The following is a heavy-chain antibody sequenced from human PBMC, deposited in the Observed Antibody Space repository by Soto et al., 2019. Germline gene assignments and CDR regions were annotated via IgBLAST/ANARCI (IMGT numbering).Heavy chain of an antibody. Sequence: PGESLKISCKGSAYSFTGYWIGWVRQMPGKGLKWMGMIYPGDSDTRYSPAFQGQVTISADKSISTAYLQWSSLKASDTAMYYCARRRYHDDSAHIDYWGQGTRVTVSS. CDR2: IYPGDSDT. V-gene: IGHV5-51*01. D-gene: IGHD3-22*01. J-gene: IGHJ4*02. CDR3: ARRRYHDDSAHIDY. CDR1: AYSFTGYW.